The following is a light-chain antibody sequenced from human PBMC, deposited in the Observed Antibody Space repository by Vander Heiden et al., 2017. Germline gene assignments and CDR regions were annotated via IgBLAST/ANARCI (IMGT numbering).Light chain of an antibody. V-gene: IGKV1-8*01. CDR3: QQDDSFPIT. Sequence: AIRMTQSPSSLSASTGDRVTITCRASQDISNYLAWYQQKAGKAPKLLISTASTLESGVPSRFSGSGSGTEFTLSISCLQSEDFATYYCQQDDSFPITFGHGTKVDIK. J-gene: IGKJ3*01. CDR2: TAS. CDR1: QDISNY.